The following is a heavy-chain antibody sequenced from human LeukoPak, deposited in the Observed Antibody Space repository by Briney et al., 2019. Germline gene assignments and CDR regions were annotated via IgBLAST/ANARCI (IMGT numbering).Heavy chain of an antibody. CDR2: INPNSGGT. V-gene: IGHV1-2*02. J-gene: IGHJ4*02. D-gene: IGHD6-19*01. Sequence: GGSVKVSCKASGYTFTGYYMHRVRQAPGQGLEWMGWINPNSGGTNYAQKFQGRVTMTRDTSISTAYMELSRLRSDDTAVFYCARDLSSGWSDYWGQGTLVTVSS. CDR3: ARDLSSGWSDY. CDR1: GYTFTGYY.